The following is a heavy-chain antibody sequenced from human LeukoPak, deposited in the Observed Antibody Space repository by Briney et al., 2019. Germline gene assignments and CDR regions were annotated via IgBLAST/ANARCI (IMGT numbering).Heavy chain of an antibody. CDR3: ARAPGGDY. CDR1: GYSFTNYA. CDR2: INPGNGNT. Sequence: GASVKVFCKASGYSFTNYAIHWVRQAPGQRLEWMGWINPGNGNTKYSQKFQGRVTITRDTSASTVYMDVSSLRSEDTAVYYCARAPGGDYWGQGTLVTVSS. J-gene: IGHJ4*02. V-gene: IGHV1-3*01. D-gene: IGHD3-16*01.